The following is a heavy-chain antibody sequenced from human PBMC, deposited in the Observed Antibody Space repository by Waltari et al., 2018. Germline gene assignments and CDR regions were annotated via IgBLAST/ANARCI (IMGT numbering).Heavy chain of an antibody. CDR2: ISWNSGII. V-gene: IGHV3-9*01. D-gene: IGHD1-26*01. CDR1: GFTFDDYA. CDR3: ATIRTREWELRSYFEY. J-gene: IGHJ4*02. Sequence: EVEVVESGGGLVQPGRSLRLSCVVSGFTFDDYALNWVRQIPGKGLEWVSGISWNSGIIGYADSVRGRFTISRDNARNSLYLQMDNLRPDDSAVYYCATIRTREWELRSYFEYWGQGTLVTVSS.